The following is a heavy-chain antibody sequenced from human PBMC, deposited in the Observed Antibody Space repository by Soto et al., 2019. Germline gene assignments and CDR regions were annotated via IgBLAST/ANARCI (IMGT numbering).Heavy chain of an antibody. Sequence: QVQLVESEGGVVQPGRSLRLSCAASGLTFSSYGMNWVRQAPGKGLEWVAVISYDGSDKYYADSVKGRFTISRDNSKNTLFLQMNSLRADDTAVYYCAREINSHFDYWGQGTLVTVSS. CDR3: AREINSHFDY. CDR1: GLTFSSYG. CDR2: ISYDGSDK. V-gene: IGHV3-30-3*01. D-gene: IGHD2-15*01. J-gene: IGHJ4*02.